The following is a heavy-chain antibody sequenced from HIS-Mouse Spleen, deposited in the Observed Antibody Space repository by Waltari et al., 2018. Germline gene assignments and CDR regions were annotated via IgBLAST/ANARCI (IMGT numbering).Heavy chain of an antibody. J-gene: IGHJ4*02. V-gene: IGHV1-8*01. CDR2: MNPTSGNT. Sequence: QVQLVQSGAEVKKPGASVKVSCTAPGYTFTSYDINWVRQAPGQGLEWMGWMNPTSGNTGYAQKFQGRVTMTRNTSISTAYMELSSLRSEDTAVYYCAARFGESHFDYWGQGTLVTVSS. D-gene: IGHD3-10*01. CDR3: AARFGESHFDY. CDR1: GYTFTSYD.